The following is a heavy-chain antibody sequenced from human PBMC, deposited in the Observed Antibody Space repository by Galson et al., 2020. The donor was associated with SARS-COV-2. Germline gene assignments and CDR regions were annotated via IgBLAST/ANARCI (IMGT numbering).Heavy chain of an antibody. J-gene: IGHJ4*02. V-gene: IGHV3-30*01. D-gene: IGHD4-4*01. CDR1: GFTFSSYA. CDR3: ARDFQDYSNYGLGGSGVFDY. Sequence: GESLKISCAASGFTFSSYAMHWVRQAPGKGLEWVAVISYDGSNKYYADSVKGRFTISRDNSKNTLYLQMNSLRAEDTAVYYCARDFQDYSNYGLGGSGVFDYWGQGTLVTVSS. CDR2: ISYDGSNK.